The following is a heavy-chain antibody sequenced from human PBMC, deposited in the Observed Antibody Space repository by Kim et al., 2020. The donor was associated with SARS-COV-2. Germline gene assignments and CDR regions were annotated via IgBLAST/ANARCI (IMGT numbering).Heavy chain of an antibody. V-gene: IGHV3-30-3*01. CDR3: ARDRITMIVVASGAFDY. J-gene: IGHJ4*02. CDR2: ISYDGSNK. D-gene: IGHD3-22*01. CDR1: GFTFSSYA. Sequence: GGSLRLSCAASGFTFSSYAIHCFRPAHGTGLEWVAVISYDGSNKYYADSVKGRLTISRDNSKNTLYLQMTSLRAEDTAVYYCARDRITMIVVASGAFDYWGQGTLVTVSS.